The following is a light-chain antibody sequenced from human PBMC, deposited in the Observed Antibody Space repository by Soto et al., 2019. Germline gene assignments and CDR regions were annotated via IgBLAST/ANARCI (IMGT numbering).Light chain of an antibody. CDR1: QSVSSSY. CDR2: GAS. Sequence: EFVLTQSPFTLSLSPGERATLSCRASQSVSSSYLAWYQQKPGQAPRLLIYGASSRATGIPDRFSGSGSGTDFTLTISRLEPEDFAVYYCQQYDTSIWAYTLAQGTKVDIK. J-gene: IGKJ2*01. V-gene: IGKV3-20*01. CDR3: QQYDTSIWAYT.